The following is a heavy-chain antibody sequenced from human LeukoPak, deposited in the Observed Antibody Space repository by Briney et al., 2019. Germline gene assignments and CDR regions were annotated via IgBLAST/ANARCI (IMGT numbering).Heavy chain of an antibody. CDR1: GFTFSNAW. V-gene: IGHV3-15*01. D-gene: IGHD3-16*01. Sequence: GGSLRLSCAASGFTFSNAWMSWVRQAPGKGLEWVGRIKSKTDGGTTEYAAPVKGRFTISRDDSKNTLYLQMNSLRAEDTAVYYCAREADGGDAFDIWGQGTMVTVSS. CDR2: IKSKTDGGTT. J-gene: IGHJ3*02. CDR3: AREADGGDAFDI.